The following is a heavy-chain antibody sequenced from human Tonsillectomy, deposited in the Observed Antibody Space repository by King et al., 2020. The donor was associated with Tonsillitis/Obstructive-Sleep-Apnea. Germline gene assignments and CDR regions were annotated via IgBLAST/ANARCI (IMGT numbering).Heavy chain of an antibody. CDR2: ISSSSGYI. CDR3: ARGHSGSYPRTDGFDI. V-gene: IGHV3-21*06. J-gene: IGHJ3*02. D-gene: IGHD1-26*01. CDR1: GFTFSSYS. Sequence: VQLVESGGGLVKPGGSLRLSCAASGFTFSSYSMNWVRQAPGKGLEWVSSISSSSGYIYYADSLKGRFTVSRDNAKNSLYVQMNSLRAEDTAVYYCARGHSGSYPRTDGFDIWGQGTMVTVSS.